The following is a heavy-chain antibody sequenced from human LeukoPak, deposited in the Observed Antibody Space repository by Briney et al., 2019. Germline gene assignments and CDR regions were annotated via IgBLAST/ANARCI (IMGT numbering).Heavy chain of an antibody. D-gene: IGHD6-13*01. Sequence: PGGSLRLSCAASGFTFSSYGMHWVRQAPGKGLEWVAVIWYDGSNKYYADSVKGRFSISRDNSKNTLYLQMNSLRAEDTAVYYCARDHRAADYYFDYWGRGTLVTVSS. CDR1: GFTFSSYG. J-gene: IGHJ4*02. V-gene: IGHV3-33*01. CDR3: ARDHRAADYYFDY. CDR2: IWYDGSNK.